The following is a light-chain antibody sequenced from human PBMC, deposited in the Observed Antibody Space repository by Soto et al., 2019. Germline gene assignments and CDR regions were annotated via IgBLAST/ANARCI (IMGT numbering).Light chain of an antibody. CDR3: HQYGSSITWT. V-gene: IGKV3-20*01. CDR1: QSVTSNY. Sequence: EVVLTQSPGTVSLSPGERATLSCMASQSVTSNYLAWYQQKPGQAPRLLIYAASSRATGIPDRFSGSGSGTDFNLSISRLEPEDCAVDYCHQYGSSITWTFGQGTKVEI. J-gene: IGKJ1*01. CDR2: AAS.